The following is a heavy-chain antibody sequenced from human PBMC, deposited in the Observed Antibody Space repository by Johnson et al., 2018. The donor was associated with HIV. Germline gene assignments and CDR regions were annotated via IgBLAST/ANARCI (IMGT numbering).Heavy chain of an antibody. CDR3: AKASHWAFDI. D-gene: IGHD1-1*01. J-gene: IGHJ3*02. CDR2: ITFDGSNK. V-gene: IGHV3-30*18. CDR1: GFSFGDYG. Sequence: QVQLVESGGGGVQPGRSLRLSCAATGFSFGDYGMHWVRQAPGQGLEWVAVITFDGSNKYYADSVKGRFTISRDNSKNTLYLQMNSLRGEDTAVYYCAKASHWAFDIWGQGTMGTVSS.